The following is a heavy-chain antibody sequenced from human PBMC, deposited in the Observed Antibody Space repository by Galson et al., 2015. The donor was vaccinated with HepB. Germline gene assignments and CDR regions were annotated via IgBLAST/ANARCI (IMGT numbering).Heavy chain of an antibody. Sequence: SLRLSCAASGFTFSSYGMHWVRQAPGKGLEWVAVISYDGSNKYYADSVKGRFTISRDNSKNTLYLQMNSLRAEDTAVYYCAKLPNYGGNTEYFQHWGQGTLVTVSS. CDR2: ISYDGSNK. CDR1: GFTFSSYG. CDR3: AKLPNYGGNTEYFQH. D-gene: IGHD4-23*01. J-gene: IGHJ1*01. V-gene: IGHV3-30*18.